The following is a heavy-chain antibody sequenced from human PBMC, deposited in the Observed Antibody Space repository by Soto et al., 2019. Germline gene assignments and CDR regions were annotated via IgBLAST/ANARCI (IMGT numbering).Heavy chain of an antibody. V-gene: IGHV1-69*01. D-gene: IGHD3-22*01. Sequence: QVQLVQSGAEVKKPGSSVKVSCKASGGTFSSYAISWVRQAPGQGLEWMGGIIPIFGTANYAQKFQGRVPITADESTSTAYMELSSLISEDTAVYYCARRITMIVVDAFDIWGQGTMVTVSS. J-gene: IGHJ3*02. CDR1: GGTFSSYA. CDR2: IIPIFGTA. CDR3: ARRITMIVVDAFDI.